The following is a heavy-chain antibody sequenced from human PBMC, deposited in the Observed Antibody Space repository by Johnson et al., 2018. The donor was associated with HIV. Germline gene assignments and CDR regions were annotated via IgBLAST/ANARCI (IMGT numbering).Heavy chain of an antibody. CDR2: IGTAGDT. D-gene: IGHD7-27*01. CDR3: ARLGAITATGVGALDI. Sequence: VQVVESGGGVVQPGGSLRLSCAASGFTFSSYDMHWVRQATGKGLEWVSAIGTAGDTYYPGSVKGRFTISRENAKNTLSLQMNRLRIEDTAVYYCARLGAITATGVGALDIWGRGTMVTVSS. J-gene: IGHJ3*02. CDR1: GFTFSSYD. V-gene: IGHV3-13*01.